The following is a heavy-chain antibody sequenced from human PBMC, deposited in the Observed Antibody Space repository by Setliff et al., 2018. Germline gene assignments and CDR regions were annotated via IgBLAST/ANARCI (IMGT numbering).Heavy chain of an antibody. J-gene: IGHJ5*02. CDR1: GGSISSGDAS. CDR3: ANLGWHDP. CDR2: IYHAGST. V-gene: IGHV4-30-2*01. Sequence: PSETLSLTCAVSGGSISSGDASWSWVRQPPGKGLEWIGYIYHAGSTNYNPSLKSRVNLSVDTSKNQFSLKLKSVTAADTAVYYCANLGWHDPWGQGTLVTVSS. D-gene: IGHD6-19*01.